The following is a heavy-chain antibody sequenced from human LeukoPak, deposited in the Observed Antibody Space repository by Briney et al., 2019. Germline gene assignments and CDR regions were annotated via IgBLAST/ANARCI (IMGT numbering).Heavy chain of an antibody. CDR3: ARDHIVVVPAAISVLDY. CDR1: GHTFTSYG. Sequence: ASVKVSCKASGHTFTSYGISWVRQAPGQGLEWMGWISAYNGNTNYAQKLQGRVTMTTDTSTSTAYMELRSLRSDDTAVYYCARDHIVVVPAAISVLDYWGQGTLVTVSS. D-gene: IGHD2-2*01. V-gene: IGHV1-18*01. CDR2: ISAYNGNT. J-gene: IGHJ4*02.